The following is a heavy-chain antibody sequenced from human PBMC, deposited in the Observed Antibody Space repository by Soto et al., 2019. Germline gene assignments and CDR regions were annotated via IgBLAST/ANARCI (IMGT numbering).Heavy chain of an antibody. J-gene: IGHJ4*02. V-gene: IGHV4-30-4*01. CDR2: IYYSGST. CDR3: ARDLLIARSAAGMG. CDR1: GGSISSGDYY. Sequence: SETLSLTCTVSGGSISSGDYYWSWIRQPPGKGLEWIGYIYYSGSTYYNPSLKSRVTISVDTSKNQFSLKLSSVTAADTAVYYCARDLLIARSAAGMGWGQGTLVTVSS. D-gene: IGHD6-13*01.